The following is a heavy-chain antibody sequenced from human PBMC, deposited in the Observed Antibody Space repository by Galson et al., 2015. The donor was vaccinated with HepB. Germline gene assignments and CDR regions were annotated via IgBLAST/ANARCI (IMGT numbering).Heavy chain of an antibody. D-gene: IGHD6-13*01. V-gene: IGHV6-1*01. CDR2: TYYRSKWYN. CDR1: GDSVPSNSAA. J-gene: IGHJ4*02. CDR3: ARVGGSSWSLDY. Sequence: CAISGDSVPSNSAAWNWIRQSPSRGLEWLGRTYYRSKWYNDYAVSVRSRITINPDTSKNQFSLQLNSVTPEDTAVYYCARVGGSSWSLDYWGQGTLVTVSS.